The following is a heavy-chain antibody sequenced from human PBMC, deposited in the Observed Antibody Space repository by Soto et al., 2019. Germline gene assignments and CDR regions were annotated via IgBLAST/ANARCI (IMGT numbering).Heavy chain of an antibody. CDR3: AKDDNPRKDTDSGYFEY. Sequence: GGSLRLSCAAYVFTFSSYGMHWVRQAPGKWLEWVAVISYDGSNKYYADSVKGRFTISRDNSKNTLYLQMNSLRAEDTAVYYCAKDDNPRKDTDSGYFEYWGQGTLVPVSS. V-gene: IGHV3-30*18. J-gene: IGHJ4*02. D-gene: IGHD1-26*01. CDR2: ISYDGSNK. CDR1: VFTFSSYG.